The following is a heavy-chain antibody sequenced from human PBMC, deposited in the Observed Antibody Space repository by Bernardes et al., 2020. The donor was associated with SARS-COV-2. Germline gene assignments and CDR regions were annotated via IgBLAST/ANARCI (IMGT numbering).Heavy chain of an antibody. CDR2: ISGSGGST. V-gene: IGHV3-23*01. CDR1: GFTFSSYA. J-gene: IGHJ4*02. CDR3: APQPAPVVVIIPTLAY. D-gene: IGHD3-22*01. Sequence: GGSLRLSCAASGFTFSSYAMSWVRQAPGKGLEWVSAISGSGGSTYYADSVKGRFTISRDNSKNTLYLQMNSLRAEDTAVYYCAPQPAPVVVIIPTLAYWGQGTLVTVSS.